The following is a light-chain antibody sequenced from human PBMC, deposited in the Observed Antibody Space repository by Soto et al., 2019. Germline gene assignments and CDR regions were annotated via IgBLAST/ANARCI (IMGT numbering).Light chain of an antibody. CDR3: QQYNGYSTWT. V-gene: IGKV1-5*01. Sequence: DIQMTQSPSTLSASVGDRITITCRASQSISVWLAWYQQTPGKAPKILIYDASRLESGVPSRFSGSGSGTEFTLTINSLQPDDFATHYCQQYNGYSTWTFGQGTRVEIK. CDR2: DAS. CDR1: QSISVW. J-gene: IGKJ1*01.